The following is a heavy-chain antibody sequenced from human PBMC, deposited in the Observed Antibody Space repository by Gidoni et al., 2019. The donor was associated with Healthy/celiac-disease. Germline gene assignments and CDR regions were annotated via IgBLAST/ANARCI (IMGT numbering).Heavy chain of an antibody. Sequence: QVQLVQSGAEVTKPVASVKASCKASGYTFTSYDINWVRQANGQGLEWMGGMNPNSGNTGYAQKFHGRVTMTRNTSISTAYMELSSLRSEDTAVYYCAITGGDGDSAGYWGQGTLVTVSS. CDR1: GYTFTSYD. V-gene: IGHV1-8*01. CDR2: MNPNSGNT. CDR3: AITGGDGDSAGY. D-gene: IGHD4-17*01. J-gene: IGHJ4*02.